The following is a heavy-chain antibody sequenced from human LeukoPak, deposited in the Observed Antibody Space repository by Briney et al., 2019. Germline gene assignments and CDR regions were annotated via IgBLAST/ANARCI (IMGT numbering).Heavy chain of an antibody. Sequence: QPGGSLRLSCAASGFTFSSYWMHWVRQAPGKGLVWVSRINSDGSSTSYADSVKGRFTISRDNAKNSLYLQMNSLRAEDTAVYYCARDGLWHYYDSSGSPISYFDYWGQGTLVTVSS. V-gene: IGHV3-74*01. CDR1: GFTFSSYW. J-gene: IGHJ4*02. D-gene: IGHD3-22*01. CDR3: ARDGLWHYYDSSGSPISYFDY. CDR2: INSDGSST.